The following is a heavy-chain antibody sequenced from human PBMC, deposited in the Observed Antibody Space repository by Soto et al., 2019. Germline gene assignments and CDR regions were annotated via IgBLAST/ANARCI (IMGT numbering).Heavy chain of an antibody. J-gene: IGHJ3*02. D-gene: IGHD5-12*01. CDR1: GFTFSRYG. CDR3: ARDRVSHSSYGDAFDI. Sequence: QVQLVESGGGVVQPGRSLRLSCAASGFTFSRYGMNWVRQAPGKGLEWVAGIGYDGSSQYYAESVKGRLTIFRDNSKNPLSVQMNNLRVEDTAVYYCARDRVSHSSYGDAFDIWGQGTMVTVSS. V-gene: IGHV3-33*01. CDR2: IGYDGSSQ.